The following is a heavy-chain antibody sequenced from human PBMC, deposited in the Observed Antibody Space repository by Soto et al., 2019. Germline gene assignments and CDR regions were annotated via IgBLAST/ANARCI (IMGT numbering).Heavy chain of an antibody. V-gene: IGHV1-3*01. CDR2: INAGNDNT. Sequence: QVQLVQSGAEVKKPGASVKVSCKASGYTFTTYPMHWVRQAPGQRLEWTGWINAGNDNTKYSQKFQDRVTITRDTSANTAYMELSSLRSEDTAMYYCARMGMATIIYFDYWGQGTLVTVSS. D-gene: IGHD5-12*01. CDR1: GYTFTTYP. J-gene: IGHJ4*02. CDR3: ARMGMATIIYFDY.